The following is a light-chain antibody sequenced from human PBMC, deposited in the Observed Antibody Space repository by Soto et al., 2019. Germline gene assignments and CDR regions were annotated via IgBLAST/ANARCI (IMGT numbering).Light chain of an antibody. Sequence: QSVLTQPPSVSGAPGQTVTISCTGSSSNIGAGYAVHWYQQLPGTAPKLLIYGNVSRPSGVPDRFSGSKSGTSASLAITGLEAEDEADYYCQSYDRSLGGFVFGTGTKSPS. J-gene: IGLJ1*01. CDR1: SSNIGAGYA. V-gene: IGLV1-40*01. CDR2: GNV. CDR3: QSYDRSLGGFV.